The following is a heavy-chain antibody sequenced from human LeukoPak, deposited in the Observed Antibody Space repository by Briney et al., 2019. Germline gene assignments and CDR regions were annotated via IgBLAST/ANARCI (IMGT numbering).Heavy chain of an antibody. J-gene: IGHJ3*02. Sequence: SVKVSCKASGFTFTTSAMQWVRQARGQRLEWIGWIVVGNGDTKYAQKFQERVTITRDMSTSTAYMELSSLRSEDTAVYYCAADLSIVGATKWSAFDIWGQGTMVTVSS. D-gene: IGHD1-26*01. CDR1: GFTFTTSA. CDR2: IVVGNGDT. V-gene: IGHV1-58*02. CDR3: AADLSIVGATKWSAFDI.